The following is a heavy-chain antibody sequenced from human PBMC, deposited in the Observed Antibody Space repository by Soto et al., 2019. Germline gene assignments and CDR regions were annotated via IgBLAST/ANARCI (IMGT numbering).Heavy chain of an antibody. Sequence: GGSLRLSCAASGFTFSSYGMHWVRQAPGKGLEWVAVIWYDGSNKYYADSVKGRFTISRDNSKNTLYLQMNSLRAEDTAVYYCAREAPDYGDPFDYWGQGTLVTVSS. J-gene: IGHJ4*02. CDR1: GFTFSSYG. CDR3: AREAPDYGDPFDY. V-gene: IGHV3-33*01. D-gene: IGHD4-17*01. CDR2: IWYDGSNK.